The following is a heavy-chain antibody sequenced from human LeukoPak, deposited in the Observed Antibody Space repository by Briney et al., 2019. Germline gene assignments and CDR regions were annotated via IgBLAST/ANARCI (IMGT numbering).Heavy chain of an antibody. D-gene: IGHD2-2*01. V-gene: IGHV3-20*04. Sequence: GGSLRLSCAASGFTFDDYGMSWVRQAPGKGLEWVSGINWNGGSTGYADSVKGRFTISRDNAKNSLYLQMNSLRAEDTAVYYCARDRYCSSTSCPVNWFDPWGQGTLVTVSA. CDR2: INWNGGST. CDR1: GFTFDDYG. J-gene: IGHJ5*02. CDR3: ARDRYCSSTSCPVNWFDP.